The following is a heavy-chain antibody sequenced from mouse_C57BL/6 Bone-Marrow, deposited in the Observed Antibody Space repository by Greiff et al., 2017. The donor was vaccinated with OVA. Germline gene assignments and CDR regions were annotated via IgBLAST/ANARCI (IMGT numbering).Heavy chain of an antibody. Sequence: EVQLQQSGPELVKPGASVKISCKASGYSFTDYNMNWVKQSNGKSLEWIGVINHNYGTTSYNHKFKGNATLTVDQSSSTAYMQLNSLTSEDSAVYYCARVGLWLRRRNAMDYWGQGTSVTVSS. CDR1: GYSFTDYN. CDR2: INHNYGTT. J-gene: IGHJ4*01. V-gene: IGHV1-39*01. D-gene: IGHD2-2*01. CDR3: ARVGLWLRRRNAMDY.